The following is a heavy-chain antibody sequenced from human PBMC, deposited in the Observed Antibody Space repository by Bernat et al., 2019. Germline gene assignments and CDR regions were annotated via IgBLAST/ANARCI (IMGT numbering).Heavy chain of an antibody. V-gene: IGHV4-34*01. D-gene: IGHD4-17*01. J-gene: IGHJ6*02. CDR2: INHSGST. Sequence: QVQLQQWGAGLLKPSETLSPTCAVYGGSFSGYDWSWLRPPPGKGLEGIGEINHSGSTYYNTSRQSRVPLSVDTSNNQFSLKLSSVTAADTAVYYGAIQREVTTNQPYYYYYGMDVWGQGTTVTVSS. CDR3: AIQREVTTNQPYYYYYGMDV. CDR1: GGSFSGYD.